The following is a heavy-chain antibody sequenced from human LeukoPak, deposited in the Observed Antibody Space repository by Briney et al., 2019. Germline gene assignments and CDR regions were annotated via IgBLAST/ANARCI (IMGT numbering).Heavy chain of an antibody. J-gene: IGHJ5*01. CDR2: INEDGNGK. V-gene: IGHV3-7*01. CDR3: GREPGRFQFDS. D-gene: IGHD3-3*01. CDR1: GFTFNNYW. Sequence: PGGSLRLSCAASGFTFNNYWMSWVRQAPGKGLEWVANINEDGNGKNYVDSMKGRFTISRDNAKNSLYLQMNSLRVEDTAVYYCGREPGRFQFDSWGQGTLVIVSS.